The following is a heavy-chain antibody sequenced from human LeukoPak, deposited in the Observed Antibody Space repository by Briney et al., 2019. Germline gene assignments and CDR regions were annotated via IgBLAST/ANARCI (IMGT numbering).Heavy chain of an antibody. Sequence: GYLRLYCSGSGFTFSSYDMSWVRPAPGEGLEGVSDICGSGGSTYYADSVKGRFTISRDNSKNTLYLQMNSLRAEDTAVYYCAKDDPGIAVAGTFDYWGQGTLVTVSS. D-gene: IGHD6-19*01. V-gene: IGHV3-23*01. CDR3: AKDDPGIAVAGTFDY. CDR1: GFTFSSYD. CDR2: ICGSGGST. J-gene: IGHJ4*02.